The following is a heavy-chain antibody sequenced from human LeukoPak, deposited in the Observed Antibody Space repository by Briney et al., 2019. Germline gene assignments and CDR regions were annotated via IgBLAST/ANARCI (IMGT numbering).Heavy chain of an antibody. V-gene: IGHV3-74*01. CDR1: GFTFSSDW. CDR2: INSDGSST. CDR3: ARELMDFYYYYGMDV. J-gene: IGHJ6*02. D-gene: IGHD3-10*01. Sequence: GGSLRLSCAASGFTFSSDWMHWVRQAPGKGLVWVSRINSDGSSTSYADSVKGRFTISRDNAKNTLYLQMNSLRAEDTAVYYCARELMDFYYYYGMDVWGQGTTVTVSS.